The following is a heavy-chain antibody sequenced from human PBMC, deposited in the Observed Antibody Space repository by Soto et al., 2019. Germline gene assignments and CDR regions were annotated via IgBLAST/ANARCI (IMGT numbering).Heavy chain of an antibody. Sequence: SEALSVTCIFSVGSISIYYWSWIRQPPGKGLEWIGYIYYSGSTNYNPSLKSRVTISVDTSKNQFSLKLSSVTAADTAVYYCARPMSGNDAFDIWGQGTMVTVSS. CDR2: IYYSGST. CDR3: ARPMSGNDAFDI. D-gene: IGHD3-22*01. V-gene: IGHV4-59*01. J-gene: IGHJ3*02. CDR1: VGSISIYY.